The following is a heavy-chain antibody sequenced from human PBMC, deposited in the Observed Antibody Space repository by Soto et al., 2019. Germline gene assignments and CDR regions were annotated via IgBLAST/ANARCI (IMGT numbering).Heavy chain of an antibody. V-gene: IGHV3-74*01. CDR1: GFTFSSYW. D-gene: IGHD1-1*01. CDR2: INSDGTTT. Sequence: HPGGSLRLSCAASGFTFSSYWMHWVRQAPGKGLVWVSRINSDGTTTSYADSVKGRFTISRDNAKNTLYLQMNSLRAEDTAVYYCARDLSRYHFDYWGQGTLVTVSS. J-gene: IGHJ4*02. CDR3: ARDLSRYHFDY.